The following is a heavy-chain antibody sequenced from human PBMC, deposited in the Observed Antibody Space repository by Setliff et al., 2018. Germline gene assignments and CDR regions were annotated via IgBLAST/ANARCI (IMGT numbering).Heavy chain of an antibody. CDR1: GYSFTSYW. J-gene: IGHJ4*02. CDR2: IFPGDSDI. D-gene: IGHD3-22*01. CDR3: VRQSYYYDSSGYSAPFDF. V-gene: IGHV5-51*01. Sequence: PGESLTISCKVSGYSFTSYWIGWVRQMPGKGLELMGIIFPGDSDIIYSPSFRGQVTISADESISTGYLQWSSLKASDTAMYYCVRQSYYYDSSGYSAPFDFWGQGTLVTVSS.